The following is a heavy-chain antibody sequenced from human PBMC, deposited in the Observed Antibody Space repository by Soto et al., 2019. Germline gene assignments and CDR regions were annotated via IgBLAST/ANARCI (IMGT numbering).Heavy chain of an antibody. D-gene: IGHD3-22*01. Sequence: GGSLRLSCAASGFTFSGYWMNWVRQAPGKGLEWVASVSYDGSNKHYADSVKGRFTISRDNSRNTLDLQMNSLRAEDTAVYYCAKDTYYYDRSGYYTYDHWGQGTQVTVSS. CDR2: VSYDGSNK. CDR1: GFTFSGYW. J-gene: IGHJ4*02. CDR3: AKDTYYYDRSGYYTYDH. V-gene: IGHV3-30*18.